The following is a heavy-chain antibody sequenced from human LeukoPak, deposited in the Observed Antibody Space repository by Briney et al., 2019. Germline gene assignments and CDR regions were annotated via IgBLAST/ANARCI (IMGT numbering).Heavy chain of an antibody. D-gene: IGHD3-10*01. Sequence: PGGSLRLSCAASGFTFSSYSMNWVRQAPGKGLEWVSSISSSSSYIYYADSAKGRFTISRDNAKNSLYLQMNSLRAEDTGVYYCVRGEWFGDYWGQGTLVTVSS. J-gene: IGHJ4*02. CDR3: VRGEWFGDY. CDR2: ISSSSSYI. CDR1: GFTFSSYS. V-gene: IGHV3-21*06.